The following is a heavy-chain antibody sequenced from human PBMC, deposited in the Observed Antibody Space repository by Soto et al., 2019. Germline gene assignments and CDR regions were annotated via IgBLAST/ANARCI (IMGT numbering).Heavy chain of an antibody. Sequence: VASVKVSCKGLGYTFTSYGISWVRQAPGQGLEWMGWIRPNDGHTNYAQKFQDRVTMTRDTSTTTVYMDLRSLGSDDTAVYYCAIIGSGDYSDFDYWGQGTLVTAPQ. CDR1: GYTFTSYG. J-gene: IGHJ4*02. CDR2: IRPNDGHT. V-gene: IGHV1-18*01. CDR3: AIIGSGDYSDFDY. D-gene: IGHD4-4*01.